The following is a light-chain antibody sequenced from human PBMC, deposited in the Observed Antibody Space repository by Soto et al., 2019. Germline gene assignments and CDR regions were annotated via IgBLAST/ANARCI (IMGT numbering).Light chain of an antibody. J-gene: IGLJ1*01. CDR3: CLYIGATTYV. Sequence: QAALAQPASVSESAGQSITISCTGTSGVVGSFSLVSWYQQHPGKAPKVMISEGHRRPSGVPDRFSGSTSVSSASLTISGLQADDEADYYCCLYIGATTYVFGTGTKVTVL. CDR2: EGH. V-gene: IGLV2-23*01. CDR1: SGVVGSFSL.